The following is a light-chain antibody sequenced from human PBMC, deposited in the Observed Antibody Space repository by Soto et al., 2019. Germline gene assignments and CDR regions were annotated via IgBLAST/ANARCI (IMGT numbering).Light chain of an antibody. CDR3: QQYGSSLFT. Sequence: EIVLTQSPGTLSLSPGERATLSCRASQSVSSSYLAWYQQKPGQAPRLLIYGASSRATGIPDRFSGSGSGTDFTLTISRLEPVDFAVDYCQQYGSSLFTFGPGTKVDIK. CDR1: QSVSSSY. V-gene: IGKV3-20*01. J-gene: IGKJ3*01. CDR2: GAS.